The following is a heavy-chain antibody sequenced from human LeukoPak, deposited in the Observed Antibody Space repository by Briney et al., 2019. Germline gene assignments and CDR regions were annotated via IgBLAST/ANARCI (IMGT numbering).Heavy chain of an antibody. CDR1: GFTFSSYS. J-gene: IGHJ4*02. CDR3: ARGVVGIIPIDY. V-gene: IGHV3-21*04. D-gene: IGHD1-26*01. CDR2: ISSSTSYI. Sequence: GGSPRLSCAASGFTFSSYSMNWIRQAPGKGLEWVSSISSSTSYIYYADSVKGRFTISKDNAKNSLYLQMNSLRAEDTAVYYCARGVVGIIPIDYWGQGTLVTVSS.